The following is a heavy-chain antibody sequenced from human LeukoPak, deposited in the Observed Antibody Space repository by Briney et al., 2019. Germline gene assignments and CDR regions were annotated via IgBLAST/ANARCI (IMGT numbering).Heavy chain of an antibody. CDR1: GGSISPYY. CDR3: ARHSYNYYGLDV. Sequence: PSETLSLTCTVSGGSISPYYWSWIRQPPGKGLEWIGYIYYSGTTNYNPSPKSRATMSVDTSNNHLSLRLTSVTAAGTALYYCARHSYNYYGLDVWGQGTTITVSS. CDR2: IYYSGTT. V-gene: IGHV4-59*08. J-gene: IGHJ6*02.